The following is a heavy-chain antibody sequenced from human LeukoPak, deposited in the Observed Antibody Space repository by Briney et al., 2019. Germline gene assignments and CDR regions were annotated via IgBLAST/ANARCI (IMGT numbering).Heavy chain of an antibody. Sequence: ASVKVSCKASGYTFTSYYMHWVRQAPGQGLEWMGMIYPRDGSTSYAQKFQGRVTVTRDTSTSTVHMELSGLRSEDTAVYYCARDRKAFYLWGQGTLVTVSS. CDR2: IYPRDGST. V-gene: IGHV1-46*01. J-gene: IGHJ5*02. CDR1: GYTFTSYY. CDR3: ARDRKAFYL.